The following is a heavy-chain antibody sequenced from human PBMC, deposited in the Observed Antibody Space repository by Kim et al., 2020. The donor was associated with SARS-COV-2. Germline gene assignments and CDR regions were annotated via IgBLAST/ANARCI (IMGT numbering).Heavy chain of an antibody. CDR3: ARGRSSVGGDDGGFHSMDV. V-gene: IGHV4-34*01. Sequence: SETLSLTCAVYGGSLSGYYWHWIRQPPGKGLEWIGEINYRGSTMYNPSLKSRVTISVDTLKNQFSLELTSMTAADTAVYYCARGRSSVGGDDGGFHSMDVWGKGATVTVSS. D-gene: IGHD2-21*02. CDR2: INYRGST. J-gene: IGHJ6*03. CDR1: GGSLSGYY.